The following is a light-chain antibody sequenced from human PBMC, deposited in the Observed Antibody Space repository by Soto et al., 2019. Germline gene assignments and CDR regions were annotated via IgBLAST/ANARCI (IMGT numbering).Light chain of an antibody. J-gene: IGKJ2*01. CDR3: QQYNNWTYT. Sequence: TQSPATLSVSPGERATLSXXASQSVGINLAWYQQKPGQAPRLLIYDTSPRATGVPARFSGSGSGTEFTLTISSLQSEDFAVYYCQQYNNWTYTFGQGTKLEIK. CDR1: QSVGIN. CDR2: DTS. V-gene: IGKV3-15*01.